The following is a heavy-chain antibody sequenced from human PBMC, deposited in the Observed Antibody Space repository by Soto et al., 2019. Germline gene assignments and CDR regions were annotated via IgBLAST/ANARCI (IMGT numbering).Heavy chain of an antibody. J-gene: IGHJ6*02. D-gene: IGHD6-13*01. V-gene: IGHV3-33*01. CDR2: IWCNGRNK. CDR1: GFTFSGHA. Sequence: QVQLVESGGGVVQPEKSLRVSCAASGFTFSGHAMHWVRQAPGKGLEWVAQIWCNGRNKYYSDSVKGRFTVSRDNSKNTVTLQMYSLRADDTAVYYCARDGQQGTPYGMDVWGQVTTVTVSS. CDR3: ARDGQQGTPYGMDV.